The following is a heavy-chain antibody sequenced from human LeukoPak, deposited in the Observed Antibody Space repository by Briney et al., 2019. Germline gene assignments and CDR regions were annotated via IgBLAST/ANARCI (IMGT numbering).Heavy chain of an antibody. CDR3: ASGPYPAAGTDHQFDY. CDR2: IFYSGST. J-gene: IGHJ4*02. Sequence: SETLSLTCTVSGASISSYYWSWIRQPPGTGLELIGYIFYSGSTLYNPTLQSRVTISVDTSKNQFSLKLTFVTAADTAVYYCASGPYPAAGTDHQFDYWGQGTLVTVSS. V-gene: IGHV4-59*01. D-gene: IGHD6-13*01. CDR1: GASISSYY.